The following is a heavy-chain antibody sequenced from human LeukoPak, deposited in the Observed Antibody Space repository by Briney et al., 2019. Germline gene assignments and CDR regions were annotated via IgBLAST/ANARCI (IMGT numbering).Heavy chain of an antibody. V-gene: IGHV4-61*05. Sequence: PSETLSLTCTVSGGSISSSSYYWGWIRQPPGKGLEWIGYIYYSGSTNYNPSLKSRVTISVDTSKDQFSLKLSSATAADTAVYYCARLTAGHWYFDLWGRGTLVTVSS. CDR1: GGSISSSSYY. J-gene: IGHJ2*01. CDR3: ARLTAGHWYFDL. D-gene: IGHD6-19*01. CDR2: IYYSGST.